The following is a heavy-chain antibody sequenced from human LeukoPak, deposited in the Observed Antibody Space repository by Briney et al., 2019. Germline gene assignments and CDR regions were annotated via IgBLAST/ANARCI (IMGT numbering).Heavy chain of an antibody. D-gene: IGHD3-3*01. J-gene: IGHJ4*02. CDR1: GFTFSSYA. CDR3: AKDIDFWSGYYGDY. CDR2: ISGSGGST. V-gene: IGHV3-23*01. Sequence: GGSLRLSCAASGFTFSSYAMSWVRQAPGKGLEWVSAISGSGGSTYYADSVKGRFTISRDNSKNTLYLQMNSLRAEDTAVYYCAKDIDFWSGYYGDYWGQGTLVTVSS.